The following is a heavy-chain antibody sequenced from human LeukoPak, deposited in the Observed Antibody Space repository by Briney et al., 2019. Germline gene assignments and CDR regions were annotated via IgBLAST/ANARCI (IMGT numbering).Heavy chain of an antibody. CDR1: GGSFSGYY. CDR2: INHSGST. D-gene: IGHD5-18*01. Sequence: SETLSLTCAVSGGSFSGYYWSWIRQAPGKGLEWIGEINHSGSTNYNPSLKSRVTISVDTSKNQFSLKLSSVTAADTAVYYCARGVRGYSYGYNYWGQGTLVTVSS. J-gene: IGHJ4*02. V-gene: IGHV4-34*01. CDR3: ARGVRGYSYGYNY.